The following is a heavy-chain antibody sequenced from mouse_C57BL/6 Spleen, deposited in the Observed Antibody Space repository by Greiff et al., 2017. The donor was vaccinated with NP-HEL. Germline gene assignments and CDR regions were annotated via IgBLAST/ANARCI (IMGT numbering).Heavy chain of an antibody. CDR1: GYAFSSYW. CDR3: ARRVLRTPYWYFDV. Sequence: VQLQQSGAELVKPGASVKISCKASGYAFSSYWMNWVKQRPGKGLEWIGQIYPGDGDTNYNGKFKGKATLTADKSSSTAYMQLSSLTSEDSAVYFCARRVLRTPYWYFDVWGTGTTVTVSS. CDR2: IYPGDGDT. J-gene: IGHJ1*03. D-gene: IGHD1-1*01. V-gene: IGHV1-80*01.